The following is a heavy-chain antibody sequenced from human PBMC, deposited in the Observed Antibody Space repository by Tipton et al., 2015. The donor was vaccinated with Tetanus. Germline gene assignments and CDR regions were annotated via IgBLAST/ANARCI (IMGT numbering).Heavy chain of an antibody. CDR1: GGSLRSGDHY. V-gene: IGHV4-61*08. J-gene: IGHJ4*02. Sequence: LRLSCTVSGGSLRSGDHYWSWIRQPPGKGLEWLAYISASGSTNSDYFLKSRITISRDTSKNQYSLSLSSVTAADTAVYFCARANYDFSMKGPFDSWGQGILVVVSA. CDR2: ISASGST. CDR3: ARANYDFSMKGPFDS. D-gene: IGHD3-3*01.